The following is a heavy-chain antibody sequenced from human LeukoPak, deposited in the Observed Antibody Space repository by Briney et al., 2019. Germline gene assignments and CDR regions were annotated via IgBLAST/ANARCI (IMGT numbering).Heavy chain of an antibody. CDR2: ISSKSGYI. J-gene: IGHJ6*02. CDR1: GLTFSSYA. V-gene: IGHV3-21*01. Sequence: GGSLRLSCAASGLTFSSYAMSWVRQAPGKGLEWVSSISSKSGYIHYADSVKGRFIISRDNAKNSLSLQMNSLRAEDTAVYYCARGHYGMGVWGQGTTVTVSS. CDR3: ARGHYGMGV.